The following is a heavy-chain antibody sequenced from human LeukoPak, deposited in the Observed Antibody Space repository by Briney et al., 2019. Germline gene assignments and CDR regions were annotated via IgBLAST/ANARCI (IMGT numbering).Heavy chain of an antibody. CDR3: ARNKLGISEKYMDV. Sequence: GGSLRLSCAASGFTFSSYAMSWVRQAPGKGLEWVSSFSGSGGSTYYADSVKGRFTISRDNAKNSLYLQMNSLRAEDTAVYYCARNKLGISEKYMDVWGKGTTVTISS. CDR2: FSGSGGST. CDR1: GFTFSSYA. J-gene: IGHJ6*03. V-gene: IGHV3-23*01. D-gene: IGHD7-27*01.